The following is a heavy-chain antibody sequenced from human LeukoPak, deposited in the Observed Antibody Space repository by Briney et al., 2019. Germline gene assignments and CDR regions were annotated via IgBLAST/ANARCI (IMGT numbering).Heavy chain of an antibody. V-gene: IGHV3-30*02. CDR1: GFTFSSEV. Sequence: GGSLRHSHAPPGFTFSSEVMLWGRQAPGKGLEWVAFIRHDGSNKYYADSVKGRFTISRDNHKNTLYLQMNSLRAEDTAVYYCAKSPRQLNCGGDCFTFDYWGQGTLVTVSS. J-gene: IGHJ4*02. CDR3: AKSPRQLNCGGDCFTFDY. D-gene: IGHD2-21*02. CDR2: IRHDGSNK.